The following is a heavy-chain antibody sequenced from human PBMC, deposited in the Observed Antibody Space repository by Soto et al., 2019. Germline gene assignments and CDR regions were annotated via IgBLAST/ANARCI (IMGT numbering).Heavy chain of an antibody. D-gene: IGHD2-15*01. V-gene: IGHV4-59*01. CDR2: IYYSGST. J-gene: IGHJ5*02. CDR1: GGSITTYY. Sequence: QVQLQESGPGLVKPSETLSLTCTVSGGSITTYYWSWIRQPPGKGLEWIGHIYYSGSTNYSPSLKSRVTFSVDTSKSQLSLKLSSVTAADTAVYYCARVRDCSGGTCYSWWFDPWGQGTLVTVSS. CDR3: ARVRDCSGGTCYSWWFDP.